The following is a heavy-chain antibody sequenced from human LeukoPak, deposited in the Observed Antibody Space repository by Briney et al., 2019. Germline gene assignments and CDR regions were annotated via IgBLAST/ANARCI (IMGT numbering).Heavy chain of an antibody. J-gene: IGHJ4*02. V-gene: IGHV1-2*02. Sequence: ASVKVSCKASGYTFTGYYMHWVRQAPGQGLEWMGWINPNSGGTNYAQKFQGRVTMTRDTSISTAYMELSRLRSDDTAVYYCARAALYCSSTSCYNYFDYWDQGTLVTVSS. CDR3: ARAALYCSSTSCYNYFDY. D-gene: IGHD2-2*02. CDR1: GYTFTGYY. CDR2: INPNSGGT.